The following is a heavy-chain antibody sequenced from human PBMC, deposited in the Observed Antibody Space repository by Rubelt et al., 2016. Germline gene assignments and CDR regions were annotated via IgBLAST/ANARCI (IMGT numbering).Heavy chain of an antibody. D-gene: IGHD6-19*01. Sequence: NPSLKSRVTISVDTSKNQFSLKLSSVTAADTAVYYCARSSSGQWLARHFDYWGQGTLVSVSS. J-gene: IGHJ4*01. V-gene: IGHV4-34*13. CDR3: ARSSSGQWLARHFDY.